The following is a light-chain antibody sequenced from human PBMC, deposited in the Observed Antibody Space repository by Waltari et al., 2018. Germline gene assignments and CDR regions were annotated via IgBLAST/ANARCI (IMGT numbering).Light chain of an antibody. V-gene: IGKV1-27*01. J-gene: IGKJ3*01. CDR2: AAS. Sequence: DIQMTQSPSSLSASVGDRVTITCRASQGIHNYLAWYQQKPGKVPNVLIYAASPLQSVVPSRFIGSGSGAYFTLTISSLQPEDVATYYCQKYNSAPFAFGPGTKVDIK. CDR1: QGIHNY. CDR3: QKYNSAPFA.